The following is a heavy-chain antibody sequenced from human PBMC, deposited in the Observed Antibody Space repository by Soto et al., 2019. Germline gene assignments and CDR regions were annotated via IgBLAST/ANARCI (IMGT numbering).Heavy chain of an antibody. J-gene: IGHJ5*02. CDR3: ARGLEVYYGSGSYYKFRRARFDP. D-gene: IGHD3-10*01. Sequence: SETLSLTCAVYGGSFSGYYWSWIRQPPGKGLEWIGEINHSGSTNYNPSLKSRVTISVDTSKNQFSLKLSSVTAADTAVYYCARGLEVYYGSGSYYKFRRARFDPWGQGTLVTV. CDR1: GGSFSGYY. CDR2: INHSGST. V-gene: IGHV4-34*01.